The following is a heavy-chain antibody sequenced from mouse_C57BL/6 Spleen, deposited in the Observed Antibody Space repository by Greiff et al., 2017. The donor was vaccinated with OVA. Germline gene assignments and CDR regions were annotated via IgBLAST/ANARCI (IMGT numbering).Heavy chain of an antibody. CDR1: GFNFKNTY. CDR2: IDPANGST. J-gene: IGHJ4*01. CDR3: ASREQGDMDY. V-gene: IGHV14-3*01. Sequence: VQLQQPVAELVRPGASVKLSCTASGFNFKNTYMHWVKQRPEQGLEWIGRIDPANGSTKYPPKFQGKATITVDTSSITAYLQLSSLTSEDAAIYYCASREQGDMDYWGQGTSVTVSS. D-gene: IGHD3-3*01.